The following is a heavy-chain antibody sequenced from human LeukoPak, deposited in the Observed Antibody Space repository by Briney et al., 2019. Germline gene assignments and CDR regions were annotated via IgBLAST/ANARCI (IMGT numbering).Heavy chain of an antibody. CDR1: GYTFTSYG. Sequence: GASVKVSCKASGYTFTSYGISWVREAPGQGLEWMRWISAYNGNTNYAQKLQGRVTMTTDSSTSTAYMELRSLRTDDTAVYYCARVGYYDFWSGPTKYYYYMDVWGKGTTVTVSS. J-gene: IGHJ6*03. V-gene: IGHV1-18*01. D-gene: IGHD3-3*01. CDR3: ARVGYYDFWSGPTKYYYYMDV. CDR2: ISAYNGNT.